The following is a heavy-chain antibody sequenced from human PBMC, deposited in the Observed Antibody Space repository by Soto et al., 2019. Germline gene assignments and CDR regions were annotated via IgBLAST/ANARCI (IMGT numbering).Heavy chain of an antibody. D-gene: IGHD4-17*01. V-gene: IGHV1-18*01. Sequence: ASVKVSCKASGYTFTSYGISWVRQAPGQRLEWMGWINAGNGNTKYSQKFQGRVTITADKSTSTAYMELSSLRSEDTAVYYCATLQPYGGTNSLWYYFDYWGQGTLVTVSS. CDR2: INAGNGNT. J-gene: IGHJ4*02. CDR3: ATLQPYGGTNSLWYYFDY. CDR1: GYTFTSYG.